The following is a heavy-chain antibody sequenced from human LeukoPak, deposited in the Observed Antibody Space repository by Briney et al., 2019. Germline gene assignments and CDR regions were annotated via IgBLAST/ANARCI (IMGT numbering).Heavy chain of an antibody. CDR1: GGSIRSYY. J-gene: IGHJ3*02. CDR3: ARRGAAAGQRGAFGI. Sequence: PSETLSLTRSVSGGSIRSYYWSWIRQPPGKGLEWIGYIYYSGSTNYNPSLKSRVTISVDTSKNQFSLKLSSVTAADTAVYYCARRGAAAGQRGAFGIWGQGTMVTVSS. D-gene: IGHD6-13*01. V-gene: IGHV4-59*08. CDR2: IYYSGST.